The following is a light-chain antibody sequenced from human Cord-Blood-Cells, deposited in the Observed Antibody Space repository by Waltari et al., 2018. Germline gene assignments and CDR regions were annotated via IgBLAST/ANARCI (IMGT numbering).Light chain of an antibody. CDR1: QSVSSY. V-gene: IGKV3-11*01. CDR2: DAS. Sequence: EIVLTQSPATLSLSPGERAPLSCSASQSVSSYLAWYQQKPGQAPRLLIYDASNRATGSTARFSGSGSGTDFTLTISSLEPEDFAVYYCQQRSNWPPLTFGGGTKVEIK. CDR3: QQRSNWPPLT. J-gene: IGKJ4*01.